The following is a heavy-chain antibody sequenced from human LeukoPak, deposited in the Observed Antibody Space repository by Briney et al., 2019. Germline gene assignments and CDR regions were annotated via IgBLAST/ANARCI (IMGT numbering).Heavy chain of an antibody. CDR2: ISFDGSNT. Sequence: GGSLRLSCAASGFTFSSFAMHWVRQAPGKGLEWVTLISFDGSNTYYADSVKGRFTISRDNAKNSLYLQMNSLRAEDTAVYYCAELGIAMIGGVWGKGTTVTISS. CDR1: GFTFSSFA. J-gene: IGHJ6*04. D-gene: IGHD3-10*02. CDR3: AELGIAMIGGV. V-gene: IGHV3-30*18.